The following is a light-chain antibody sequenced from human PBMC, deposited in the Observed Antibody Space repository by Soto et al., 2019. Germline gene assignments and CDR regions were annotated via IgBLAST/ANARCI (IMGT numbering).Light chain of an antibody. Sequence: SVLTQPPSASGTPGQRVIISCSGSSFNIGSNTVNWYQQLPGTAPKLLIYSNSQRPSGVPDRFSGSKSGTSASLAISGLQSEDEADYSCAAWDDSLDGVVFGGGTKLTVL. CDR1: SFNIGSNT. J-gene: IGLJ3*02. V-gene: IGLV1-44*01. CDR3: AAWDDSLDGVV. CDR2: SNS.